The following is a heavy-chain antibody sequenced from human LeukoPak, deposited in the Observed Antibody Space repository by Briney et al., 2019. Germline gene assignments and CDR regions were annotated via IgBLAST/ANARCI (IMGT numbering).Heavy chain of an antibody. J-gene: IGHJ4*02. CDR2: INPNSGGT. CDR3: ARVPVSGDGDYGTLDY. Sequence: HRASVKVSCKASGYTFTGYYMHWVRQAPGQGLEWMGWINPNSGGTNYAQKFQGRVTMTRDTSISTAYMELSRLRSDDTAVYYCARVPVSGDGDYGTLDYWGQGTLVTVSS. CDR1: GYTFTGYY. D-gene: IGHD4-17*01. V-gene: IGHV1-2*02.